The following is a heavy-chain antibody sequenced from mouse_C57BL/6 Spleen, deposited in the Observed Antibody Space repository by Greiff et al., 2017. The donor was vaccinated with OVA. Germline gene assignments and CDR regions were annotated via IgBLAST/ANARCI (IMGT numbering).Heavy chain of an antibody. J-gene: IGHJ3*01. V-gene: IGHV1-52*01. CDR3: ARSDYGSLFAY. CDR1: GYTFPSYW. Sequence: QVQLQQPGAELVRPGSSVKLSCKASGYTFPSYWMHWVKQRPIQGLEWIGNIDPSDSETHYNQKFKDKATLTVDKSSSTAYMQLSSLTSEDSAVYYCARSDYGSLFAYWGQGTLVTVSA. CDR2: IDPSDSET. D-gene: IGHD1-1*01.